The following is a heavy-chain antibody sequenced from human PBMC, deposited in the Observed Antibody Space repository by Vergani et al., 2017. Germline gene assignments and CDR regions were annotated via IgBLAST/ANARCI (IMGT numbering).Heavy chain of an antibody. D-gene: IGHD2-2*01. Sequence: EVQLVETGGGLIQPGGSLRLSCAASGFTFSSNYMSWVRQAPGKGLEWVSVIYGGGSTYYADSVKGRITISRDNSKNTLYLQRNSLRAEDTAVYYCARDIVVVPAAWGGTGXFDLWGRGTLVTVSS. CDR2: IYGGGST. CDR1: GFTFSSNY. CDR3: ARDIVVVPAAWGGTGXFDL. J-gene: IGHJ2*01. V-gene: IGHV3-53*02.